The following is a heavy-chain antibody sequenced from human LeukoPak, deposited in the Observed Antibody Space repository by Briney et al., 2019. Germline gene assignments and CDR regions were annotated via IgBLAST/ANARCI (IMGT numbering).Heavy chain of an antibody. CDR3: ARGSRRLGV. D-gene: IGHD2-15*01. CDR2: ISSSGSTI. CDR1: GFTFSNYE. V-gene: IGHV3-48*03. Sequence: AGSLRFSCAASGFTFSNYEMNWLRQAPGKGLEWVSYISSSGSTIYYADSVKGRFTISSDNAKNSLYLQMNSLRAEDTAVYYCARGSRRLGVWGQGTTVTVSS. J-gene: IGHJ6*02.